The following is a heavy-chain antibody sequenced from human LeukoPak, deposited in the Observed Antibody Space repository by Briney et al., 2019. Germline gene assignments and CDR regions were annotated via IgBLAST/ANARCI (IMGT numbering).Heavy chain of an antibody. J-gene: IGHJ4*02. CDR1: GFTFTTYG. CDR3: AKVATGTNSAFDS. D-gene: IGHD1-26*01. V-gene: IGHV3-30*02. CDR2: IRYDGNNK. Sequence: GGSLRLSCAASGFTFTTYGMHWVRQAPGKGLEWVAFIRYDGNNKYYADSVKVRFTISRDNSKNTLYLQMNSLRVEDMAVYYCAKVATGTNSAFDSWGQGTLVTVSS.